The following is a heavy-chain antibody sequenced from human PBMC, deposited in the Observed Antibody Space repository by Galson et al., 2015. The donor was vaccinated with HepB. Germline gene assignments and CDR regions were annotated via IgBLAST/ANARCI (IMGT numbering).Heavy chain of an antibody. CDR2: IKQDGSEN. Sequence: SLRLSCAASGFTFSSYWLSWVRQAPGKGLEWVANIKQDGSENYYVDSVKGRFTISKDNAKNSLYLQMNSLRAEDTAVYYCARDQYSSGWYDLVDSSYFDYWGQGTLGTASS. J-gene: IGHJ4*02. V-gene: IGHV3-7*03. CDR1: GFTFSSYW. CDR3: ARDQYSSGWYDLVDSSYFDY. D-gene: IGHD6-19*01.